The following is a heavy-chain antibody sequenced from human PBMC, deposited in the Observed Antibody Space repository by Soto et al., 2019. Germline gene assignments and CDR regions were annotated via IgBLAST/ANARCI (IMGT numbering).Heavy chain of an antibody. J-gene: IGHJ2*01. D-gene: IGHD6-19*01. V-gene: IGHV1-69*12. CDR2: IIPMFGTA. CDR1: GGTFSRYA. Sequence: QVQLVQSGAEVKKPGSSVKVSCKASGGTFSRYAISWVRQAPGQGLEWMGGIIPMFGTANYAQKFQGRVTITADESTSTVHRELRRLRSEDTAVYYCAQTLGSAVAGPGRFDLWGRGTLVIVSS. CDR3: AQTLGSAVAGPGRFDL.